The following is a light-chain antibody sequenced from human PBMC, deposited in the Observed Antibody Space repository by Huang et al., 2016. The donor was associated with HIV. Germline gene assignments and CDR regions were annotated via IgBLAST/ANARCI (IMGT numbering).Light chain of an antibody. Sequence: DIVMTQSPDSLAVSLGERATINCKSSQRVLYSSNNKNYLTWYQQKPGHPPRLLIYWASTRESGIPDRFSGSGSGRDFTLTISSLQAEDVAVYYCQQYYSPPHTFGQGTKLEIK. J-gene: IGKJ2*01. CDR3: QQYYSPPHT. V-gene: IGKV4-1*01. CDR2: WAS. CDR1: QRVLYSSNNKNY.